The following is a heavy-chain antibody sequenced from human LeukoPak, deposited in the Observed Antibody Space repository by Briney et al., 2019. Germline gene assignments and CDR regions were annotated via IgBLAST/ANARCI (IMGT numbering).Heavy chain of an antibody. CDR1: GFTFSSYW. Sequence: GGSLRLSCAASGFTFSSYWMSWVRQAPGRGLEWVANIKQDGSEKYYVDSVKGRFTISRDNAKNSLYLQMNSLRAEDTAVYYCARDPGVVVVPTAPSLDYWGQGTLVTVSS. D-gene: IGHD2-2*01. V-gene: IGHV3-7*01. CDR3: ARDPGVVVVPTAPSLDY. CDR2: IKQDGSEK. J-gene: IGHJ4*02.